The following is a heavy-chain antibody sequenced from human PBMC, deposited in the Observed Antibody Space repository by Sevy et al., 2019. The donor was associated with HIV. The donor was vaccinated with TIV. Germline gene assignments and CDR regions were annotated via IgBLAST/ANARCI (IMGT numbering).Heavy chain of an antibody. V-gene: IGHV4-4*07. CDR2: IQTSGHT. D-gene: IGHD3-10*01. Sequence: SETLSLTCIVSGDSISTYYWSWIRQSAGRGLEWIGRIQTSGHTNYNPSLKSRVTMSVDTSKNQFSLKLSSVTAADTAVYYCARGLGRGGSGSYFDPWGQGTPVTVSS. J-gene: IGHJ5*02. CDR3: ARGLGRGGSGSYFDP. CDR1: GDSISTYY.